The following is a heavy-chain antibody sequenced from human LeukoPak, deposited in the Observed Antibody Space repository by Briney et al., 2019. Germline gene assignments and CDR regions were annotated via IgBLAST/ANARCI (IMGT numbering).Heavy chain of an antibody. CDR2: ISGSGGST. CDR1: GFTFSSYA. Sequence: GGSLRLSCAASGFTFSSYAMNWVRQAPGKGLEWVSAISGSGGSTYYADSVKGRFTISRDNSKNTLYLQMNSLRAEDTAVYYCAKDRTTYCSSTSCYNGYYYYGMDVWGQGTTVTVSS. D-gene: IGHD2-2*02. CDR3: AKDRTTYCSSTSCYNGYYYYGMDV. J-gene: IGHJ6*02. V-gene: IGHV3-23*01.